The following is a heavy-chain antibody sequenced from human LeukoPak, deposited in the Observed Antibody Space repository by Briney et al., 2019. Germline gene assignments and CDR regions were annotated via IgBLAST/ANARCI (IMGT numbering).Heavy chain of an antibody. CDR3: ATYSSLNRREFQY. V-gene: IGHV3-48*01. J-gene: IGHJ1*01. CDR2: ISSSSINI. CDR1: GFTFSGYS. Sequence: GGSLRLSCATSGFTFSGYSMNWVRQAPGKGLEWISYISSSSINIHYGDSVKGRFTISRDNAENSLYLQMNSLRAEDTAVYYCATYSSLNRREFQYWGQGTLLTVSS. D-gene: IGHD3-22*01.